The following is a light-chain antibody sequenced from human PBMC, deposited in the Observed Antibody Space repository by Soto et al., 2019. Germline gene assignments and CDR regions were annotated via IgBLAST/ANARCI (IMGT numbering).Light chain of an antibody. Sequence: QSVLTHPASVSGSPGQSITISCTGTSSDVGGYNYVSWYQHHPGKAPKLIIYDVTSRPSGVSIRFSGSKSDNTASLTISGIQPEDEADDLYSWYTSSNNRQFVFEIGGKVTVL. CDR1: SSDVGGYNY. V-gene: IGLV2-14*03. J-gene: IGLJ1*01. CDR3: SWYTSSNNRQFV. CDR2: DVT.